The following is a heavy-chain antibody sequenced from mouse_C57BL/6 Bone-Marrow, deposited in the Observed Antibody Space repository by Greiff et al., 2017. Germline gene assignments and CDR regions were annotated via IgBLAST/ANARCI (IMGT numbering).Heavy chain of an antibody. CDR2: IDPHSGGT. J-gene: IGHJ2*01. D-gene: IGHD2-3*01. Sequence: QVQLQQPGAELVKPGASVKLSCKASGYTFTSYWMHWVKQRPGRGLEWIGRIDPHSGGTKYTEKFKSKATLPVDKPTSTAYMQLSSLTSEDSAVYYCARSGDGYSTSYYFDYWGQGTTLTVSS. CDR1: GYTFTSYW. V-gene: IGHV1-72*01. CDR3: ARSGDGYSTSYYFDY.